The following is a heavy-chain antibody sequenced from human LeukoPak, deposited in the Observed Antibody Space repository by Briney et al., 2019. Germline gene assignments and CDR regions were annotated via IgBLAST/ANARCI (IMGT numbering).Heavy chain of an antibody. CDR1: GFTFSSYA. CDR2: ISYDGSNK. CDR3: ARAPGPLLTPTDFDY. D-gene: IGHD3-9*01. V-gene: IGHV3-30-3*01. J-gene: IGHJ4*02. Sequence: QPGRSLRLSCAASGFTFSSYAMHWVRQAPGKGLEWVAVISYDGSNKYYADSVKGRFTISRDNSKNTLYLQMNSLRAEDTAVYYCARAPGPLLTPTDFDYWGQGTLVTVSS.